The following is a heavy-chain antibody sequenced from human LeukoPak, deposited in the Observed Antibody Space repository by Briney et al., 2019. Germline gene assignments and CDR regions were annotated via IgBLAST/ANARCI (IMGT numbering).Heavy chain of an antibody. Sequence: SETLSLTCAVYGGSFSGYYWGWIRQPPGKGLEWIGSIYYSGSTYYNPSLKSRVTISVDTSKNQFSLKLSSVTAADTAVYYCARVNCSGGSCYSDWNWFDPWGQGTLVTVSS. CDR2: IYYSGST. CDR3: ARVNCSGGSCYSDWNWFDP. D-gene: IGHD2-15*01. CDR1: GGSFSGYY. V-gene: IGHV4-34*01. J-gene: IGHJ5*02.